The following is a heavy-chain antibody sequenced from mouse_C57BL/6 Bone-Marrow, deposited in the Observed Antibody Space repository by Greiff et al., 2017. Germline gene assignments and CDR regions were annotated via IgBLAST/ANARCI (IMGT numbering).Heavy chain of an antibody. CDR1: GYTFTNYW. CDR3: ARFGYGSSYWYFDV. J-gene: IGHJ1*03. V-gene: IGHV1-63*01. CDR2: IFPGGGYT. D-gene: IGHD1-1*01. Sequence: QVHVKQSGAELVRPGTSVKMSCKASGYTFTNYWIGWAKQRPGHGLEWIGDIFPGGGYTNYNEKFKGKATLTADKSSNTAYMQFSSLTSEDSAIYYCARFGYGSSYWYFDVWGTGTTVTVSS.